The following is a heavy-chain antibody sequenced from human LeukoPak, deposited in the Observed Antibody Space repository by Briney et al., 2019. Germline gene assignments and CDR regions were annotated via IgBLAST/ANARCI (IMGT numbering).Heavy chain of an antibody. Sequence: PSETLSLTRTVSGGSTSSGGYYWSWIRQHPGKGLEWIGYIYYSGSTYYNPSLKSRVTISVDTSKNQFSLKLSSVTAADTAVYYCARAQSITMVRGVTDLTPYFDYWGQGTLVTVSS. CDR1: GGSTSSGGYY. CDR2: IYYSGST. V-gene: IGHV4-31*03. D-gene: IGHD3-10*01. J-gene: IGHJ4*02. CDR3: ARAQSITMVRGVTDLTPYFDY.